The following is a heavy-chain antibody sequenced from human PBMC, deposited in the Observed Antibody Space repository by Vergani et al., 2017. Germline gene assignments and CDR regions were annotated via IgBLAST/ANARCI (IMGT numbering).Heavy chain of an antibody. Sequence: QVQLVQSGAEVKKPGASVKLSCKASGYTFTSYGISWVRQAPGQRLEWLGWISAYNGNTNYAQKLQGRVTMTTDTSTSTAYMELRSLRSDDTAVYYCARDLPYYDFWSGYYPDAFDIWGQGTMVTVSS. CDR1: GYTFTSYG. D-gene: IGHD3-3*01. V-gene: IGHV1-18*01. CDR2: ISAYNGNT. CDR3: ARDLPYYDFWSGYYPDAFDI. J-gene: IGHJ3*02.